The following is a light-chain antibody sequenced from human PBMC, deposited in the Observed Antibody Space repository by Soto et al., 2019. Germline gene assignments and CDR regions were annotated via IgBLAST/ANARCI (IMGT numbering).Light chain of an antibody. J-gene: IGKJ4*01. CDR1: QGISSW. Sequence: DIQMTQSPSSVSASVGDRVTITCRASQGISSWLAWYQQKPGKAPKLLIYKASTLKSGVPSRFSGSGSGTEFTLTISSLQPDDFATYYCQQYNSYLVTFGGGTKVAIK. V-gene: IGKV1-5*03. CDR2: KAS. CDR3: QQYNSYLVT.